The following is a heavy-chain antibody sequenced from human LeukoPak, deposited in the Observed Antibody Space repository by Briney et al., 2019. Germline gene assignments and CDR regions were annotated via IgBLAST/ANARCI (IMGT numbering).Heavy chain of an antibody. CDR1: GFTLSDYE. D-gene: IGHD3-22*01. J-gene: IGHJ4*02. CDR2: IKTKTDGGTI. CDR3: TTSYYDSSGYRA. V-gene: IGHV3-15*01. Sequence: PGGSLRLSCAASGFTLSDYEVNWVRQAPGKGLEWVGRIKTKTDGGTIDYAAPVKGRFTISRDDSKNTVYLQMNSLKTEDTAVYYSTTSYYDSSGYRAWGQGTLVTVSS.